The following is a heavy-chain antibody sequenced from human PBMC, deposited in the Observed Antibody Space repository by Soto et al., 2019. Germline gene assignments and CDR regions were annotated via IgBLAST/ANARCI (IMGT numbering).Heavy chain of an antibody. Sequence: QVQLQESGPGLVKPSETLSLTCTVSGGSVSSGSYYWSWIRQPPGKGLEWIGYIYYSGSTNYNPSLKSRVTISVDTSKNQFSLKLSSVTAADTAVYYCARESDYYYYGMDVWGQGTTVPVSS. CDR1: GGSVSSGSYY. V-gene: IGHV4-61*01. CDR3: ARESDYYYYGMDV. J-gene: IGHJ6*02. CDR2: IYYSGST.